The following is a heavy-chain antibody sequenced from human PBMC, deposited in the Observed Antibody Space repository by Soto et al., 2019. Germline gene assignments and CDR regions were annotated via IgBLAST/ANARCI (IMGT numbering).Heavy chain of an antibody. V-gene: IGHV3-15*07. Sequence: PGGSLRLSCAASGFTFNNAWINWVRQAPGKGLKWVGRIKSKTDGGTPDYTAPVKGRFAISRDDSKKIVYLKMNSLKPEDIGLYYCTTDSYSSIIVVRFDYWGQGPLVTVSS. CDR1: GFTFNNAW. CDR3: TTDSYSSIIVVRFDY. D-gene: IGHD3-22*01. CDR2: IKSKTDGGTP. J-gene: IGHJ4*02.